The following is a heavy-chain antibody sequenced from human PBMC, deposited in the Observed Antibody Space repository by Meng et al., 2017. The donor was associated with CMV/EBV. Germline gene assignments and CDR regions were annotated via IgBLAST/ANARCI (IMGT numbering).Heavy chain of an antibody. Sequence: AGSLRLSCAASGFTFSSYDMHWVRQATGKGLEWVSAIGTAGDTYYPGSVKGRFTISRDTSKNTLYLQMNSLRAEDTAVYYCAKDRGRKFWSGYYFSMDYWGQGTLVTVSS. D-gene: IGHD3-3*01. CDR2: IGTAGDT. CDR3: AKDRGRKFWSGYYFSMDY. V-gene: IGHV3-13*01. J-gene: IGHJ4*02. CDR1: GFTFSSYD.